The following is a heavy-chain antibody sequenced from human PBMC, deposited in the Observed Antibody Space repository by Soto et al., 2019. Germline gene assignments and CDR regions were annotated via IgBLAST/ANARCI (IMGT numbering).Heavy chain of an antibody. D-gene: IGHD6-19*01. CDR2: ISAYNGNT. J-gene: IGHJ6*02. Sequence: ASVKVSCKASGYTFTSYGISWVRQAPGQGLEWMGWISAYNGNTNYAQKLQGRVTMTTDTSTSTAYMELRSLRSDDTAVCYCARGYSSGWYYYYGMDVWGQGTTVTVSS. CDR1: GYTFTSYG. CDR3: ARGYSSGWYYYYGMDV. V-gene: IGHV1-18*01.